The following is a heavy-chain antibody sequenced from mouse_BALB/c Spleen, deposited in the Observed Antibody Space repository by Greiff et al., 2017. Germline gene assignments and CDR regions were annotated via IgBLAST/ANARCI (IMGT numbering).Heavy chain of an antibody. D-gene: IGHD1-2*01. J-gene: IGHJ3*01. Sequence: EVQVVESGPSLVKPSQTLSLTCSVTGDSITSGYWNWIRKFPGNKLEYMGYISYSGSTYYNPSLKSRISITRDTSKNQYYLQLNSVTTEDTATYYCVRRETFGTATFAYWGQGTLVTVSA. CDR3: VRRETFGTATFAY. V-gene: IGHV3-8*02. CDR2: ISYSGST. CDR1: GDSITSGY.